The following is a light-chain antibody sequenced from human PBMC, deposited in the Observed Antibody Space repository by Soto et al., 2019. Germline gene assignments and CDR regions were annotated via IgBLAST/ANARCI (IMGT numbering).Light chain of an antibody. CDR1: LNISNY. CDR2: IAS. J-gene: IGKJ5*01. CDR3: EQSYSTPLT. V-gene: IGKV1-39*01. Sequence: DIQMTQSPSSLSASVGDRVTITCRASLNISNYLHWYQQKPGKAPDLMIYIASNLQSGVPSRVRGSGSWTDFTLSISSLPPDDFATYYGEQSYSTPLTFGQGTRLEIK.